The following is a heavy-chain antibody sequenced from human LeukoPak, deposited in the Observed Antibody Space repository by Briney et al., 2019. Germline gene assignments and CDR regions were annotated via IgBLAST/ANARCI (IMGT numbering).Heavy chain of an antibody. V-gene: IGHV3-23*01. CDR2: ISGSGGNT. Sequence: GGSLRLSCAASGFTFSSYAMSWVRQAPGKGLEWVPAISGSGGNTYCADSVKGRFTISRDNSKNTLYLQMNSLRAEDTAVYYCAKASDYDILTGSNWGQGTLVTVSS. CDR1: GFTFSSYA. D-gene: IGHD3-9*01. J-gene: IGHJ4*02. CDR3: AKASDYDILTGSN.